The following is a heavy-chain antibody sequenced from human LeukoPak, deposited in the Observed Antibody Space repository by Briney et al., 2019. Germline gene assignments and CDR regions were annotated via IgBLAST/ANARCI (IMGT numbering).Heavy chain of an antibody. CDR2: INPNSGGT. J-gene: IGHJ5*02. CDR3: ARVWARELLWFGEPIDNWIDP. CDR1: GYTFTGYY. Sequence: ASVKVSCKASGYTFTGYYMHWVRQAPGQGLEWMGWINPNSGGTNYAQKFQGRVTMTRDTSISTAYMELSRLRSDDTAVYYCARVWARELLWFGEPIDNWIDPWGQGTLVTVSS. V-gene: IGHV1-2*02. D-gene: IGHD3-10*01.